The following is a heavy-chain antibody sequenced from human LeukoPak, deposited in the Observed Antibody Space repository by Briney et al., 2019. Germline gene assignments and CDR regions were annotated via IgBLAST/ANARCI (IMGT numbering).Heavy chain of an antibody. J-gene: IGHJ5*02. V-gene: IGHV3-23*01. CDR3: AKDGPGYSSSWPGDNWFDP. CDR1: GFTFSSYG. D-gene: IGHD6-13*01. Sequence: GGSLRLSCAASGFTFSSYGMSWVRQAPGKGLEWVSAISGSGGSTYYADSVKGRFTISRDNSKNTLYLQMNSLRAEDTAVYYCAKDGPGYSSSWPGDNWFDPWGQGTLVTVSS. CDR2: ISGSGGST.